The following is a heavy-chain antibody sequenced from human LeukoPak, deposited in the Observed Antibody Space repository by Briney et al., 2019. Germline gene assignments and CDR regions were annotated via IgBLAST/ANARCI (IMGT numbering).Heavy chain of an antibody. CDR3: ARVGRYCSSTSCYLGDY. CDR2: INPNSGGT. J-gene: IGHJ4*02. V-gene: IGHV1-2*02. D-gene: IGHD2-2*01. Sequence: ASVKVSCKASGYTFTGYYMHWVRQAPGQGLEWMGWINPNSGGTNYAQKFQGRVTMTRDTSISTAYMELSRLRSDDTAVYYCARVGRYCSSTSCYLGDYWGQGTLVTVSS. CDR1: GYTFTGYY.